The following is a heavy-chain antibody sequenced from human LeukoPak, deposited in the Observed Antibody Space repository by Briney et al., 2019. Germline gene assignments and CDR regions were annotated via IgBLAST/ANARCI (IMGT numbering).Heavy chain of an antibody. CDR3: ARDLSGGRSY. D-gene: IGHD3-16*01. Sequence: SETLSLTCTVSGDSISSSAFYWGWNRQPPGKGLEWIASISYSGKTLYNPSLQTRVTISVDTSKNQFSLKLSSVTAADAAIYYCARDLSGGRSYWGRGTVVTVSS. V-gene: IGHV4-39*02. CDR1: GDSISSSAFY. CDR2: ISYSGKT. J-gene: IGHJ4*02.